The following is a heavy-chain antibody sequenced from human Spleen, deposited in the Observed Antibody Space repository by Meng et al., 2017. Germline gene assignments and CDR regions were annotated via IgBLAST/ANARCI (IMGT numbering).Heavy chain of an antibody. CDR2: IYHSGST. V-gene: IGHV4-4*02. CDR1: GGSISTTKW. CDR3: ASYNSGWPQFDS. D-gene: IGHD6-19*01. J-gene: IGHJ4*02. Sequence: QVQLQKSGPGRVKPSGTLSLTCAGSGGSISTTKWWNWVRQTPGKGLEWVGEIYHSGSTNYNPSLKSRVTMSVDKSKNQFSLKLTSVTAADTAVYYCASYNSGWPQFDSWGQGILVTVSS.